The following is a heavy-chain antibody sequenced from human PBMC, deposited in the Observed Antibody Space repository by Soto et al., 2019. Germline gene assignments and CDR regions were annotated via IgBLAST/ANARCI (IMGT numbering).Heavy chain of an antibody. D-gene: IGHD6-13*01. CDR3: ARDQKWQLAPDFDY. V-gene: IGHV3-33*01. Sequence: GGSLRLSCAASGFTFSSYGMHWVRQAPGKGLEWVAVIWYDGSNKYYADSVKGRFTISRDNSKNTLYLQMNSLRAEDTAVYYCARDQKWQLAPDFDYWGQGTLVTVSS. J-gene: IGHJ4*02. CDR1: GFTFSSYG. CDR2: IWYDGSNK.